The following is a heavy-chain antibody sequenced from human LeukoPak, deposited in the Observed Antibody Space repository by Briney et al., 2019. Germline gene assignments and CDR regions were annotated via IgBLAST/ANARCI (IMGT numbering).Heavy chain of an antibody. CDR3: AIMHGYYDGSGYWVQ. V-gene: IGHV3-23*01. D-gene: IGHD3-22*01. CDR1: GFTFGSYG. CDR2: ITPNADRT. Sequence: GGSLRLSCAASGFTFGSYGMSWVRQAPGKGLEWVSFITPNADRTSYADSVEARFTISRDNPRNPLYMKMNSLRDEDTALYYCAIMHGYYDGSGYWVQWGQGTLVTVSS. J-gene: IGHJ1*01.